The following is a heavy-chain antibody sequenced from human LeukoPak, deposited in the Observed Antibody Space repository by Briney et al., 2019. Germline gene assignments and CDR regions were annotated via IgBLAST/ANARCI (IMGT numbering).Heavy chain of an antibody. V-gene: IGHV4-59*01. Sequence: SETLSLTCTVSGVSTSSYYWSWIRQPPGKGLEWIGYIYYSGSTNYNPSLKSRVTISVDTSKNQFSLKLSSVTAADTAVYYCARDQGYSYFDYWAREPWSPSPQ. D-gene: IGHD5-18*01. CDR1: GVSTSSYY. J-gene: IGHJ4*02. CDR2: IYYSGST. CDR3: ARDQGYSYFDY.